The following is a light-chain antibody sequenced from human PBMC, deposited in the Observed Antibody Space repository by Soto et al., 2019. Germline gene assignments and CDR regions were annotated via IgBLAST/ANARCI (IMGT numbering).Light chain of an antibody. Sequence: QLVLTQPASLSGSPGQSITISCAGTSSDIGGSKYVSWYQQHPGKAPKLIIYEVTYRPSGVSARFSGSKSGNTASLTVSGLQAEDEADYYCSSKRSSDTLYVFGTGTKVTVL. V-gene: IGLV2-14*01. CDR3: SSKRSSDTLYV. J-gene: IGLJ1*01. CDR1: SSDIGGSKY. CDR2: EVT.